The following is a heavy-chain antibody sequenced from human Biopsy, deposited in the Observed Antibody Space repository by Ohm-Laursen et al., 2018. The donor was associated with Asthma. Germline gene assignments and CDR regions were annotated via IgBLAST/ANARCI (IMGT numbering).Heavy chain of an antibody. CDR3: AIVGYSSGWDFFDY. V-gene: IGHV1-2*06. Sequence: GSSVKVSCKASGYTFTGYYMHWVRQAPRQGLEWMGRINPNSGGTNYAQKFQGRVTMTRDTSISTAYMELSRLRSDDTAVYYCAIVGYSSGWDFFDYWGQGTLVTVSS. D-gene: IGHD6-19*01. J-gene: IGHJ4*02. CDR1: GYTFTGYY. CDR2: INPNSGGT.